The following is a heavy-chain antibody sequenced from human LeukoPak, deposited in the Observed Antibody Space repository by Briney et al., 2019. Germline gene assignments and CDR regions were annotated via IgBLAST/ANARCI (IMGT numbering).Heavy chain of an antibody. V-gene: IGHV3-7*01. J-gene: IGHJ6*03. CDR1: GFTFSNYW. Sequence: PGGSLRLSCAASGFTFSNYWMSWVRQSPGRGLEWVANIDQDGSTKYYVDSVKGRFTISRDNAKNSLYLQMNSLRAEDTAVYYCARITMVRGVISYYYYMDVWGKGTTVTVSS. CDR2: IDQDGSTK. CDR3: ARITMVRGVISYYYYMDV. D-gene: IGHD3-10*01.